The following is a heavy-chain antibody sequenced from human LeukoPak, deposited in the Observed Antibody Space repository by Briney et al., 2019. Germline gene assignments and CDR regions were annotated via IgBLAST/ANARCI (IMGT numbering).Heavy chain of an antibody. CDR3: ASGGERWLFDY. D-gene: IGHD6-19*01. Sequence: SETLSLTCTVSGGSISSSSYYWGWIRQPPGKGLEWIGSIYYSGSTYYNPSLKSRVTISVDTSKNQFSLKLSSVTAADTAVYYCASGGERWLFDYWGQGTLVTVSS. CDR2: IYYSGST. J-gene: IGHJ4*02. V-gene: IGHV4-39*01. CDR1: GGSISSSSYY.